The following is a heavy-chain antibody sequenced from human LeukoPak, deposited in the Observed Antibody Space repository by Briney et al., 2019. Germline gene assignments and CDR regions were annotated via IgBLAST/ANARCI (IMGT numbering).Heavy chain of an antibody. J-gene: IGHJ4*02. Sequence: GGSLRLSCAASGFTFDGYGMGWVRQVPGKGLEWVSGINWNGGSTGYVDSVKGRLTIYRDNAKNFLYLQMNSLRVEDTALYYCARDGYGYSYDYWGQGTLVTVSS. CDR2: INWNGGST. CDR1: GFTFDGYG. D-gene: IGHD5-18*01. CDR3: ARDGYGYSYDY. V-gene: IGHV3-20*04.